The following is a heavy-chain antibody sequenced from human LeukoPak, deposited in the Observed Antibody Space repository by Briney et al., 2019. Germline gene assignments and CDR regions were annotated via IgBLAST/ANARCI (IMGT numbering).Heavy chain of an antibody. D-gene: IGHD3-22*01. CDR3: ARIPERVVIGRAFDY. V-gene: IGHV1-69*13. J-gene: IGHJ4*02. CDR1: GGTFSSYA. Sequence: SVKVSCKASGGTFSSYAISWVRQAPGQGLEWMGGIIPIFGTANYAQKFQGRVTITADESTSTAYMELSSLRSEDTAVYYCARIPERVVIGRAFDYWGQGTLVTVSS. CDR2: IIPIFGTA.